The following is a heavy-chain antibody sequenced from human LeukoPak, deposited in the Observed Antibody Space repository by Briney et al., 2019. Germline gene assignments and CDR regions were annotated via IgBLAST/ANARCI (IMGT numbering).Heavy chain of an antibody. D-gene: IGHD2-2*01. Sequence: GGSLRLSCAASGFTVSSNYMSWVRQAPGKGLEWVSVIYSGGSTYYADSVKGRFTISRDNSKNTLYLQMNSLRAEDTAVYYCARTSWRPYYYYGMDVWGQGTTVTVSS. CDR1: GFTVSSNY. V-gene: IGHV3-66*01. CDR3: ARTSWRPYYYYGMDV. J-gene: IGHJ6*02. CDR2: IYSGGST.